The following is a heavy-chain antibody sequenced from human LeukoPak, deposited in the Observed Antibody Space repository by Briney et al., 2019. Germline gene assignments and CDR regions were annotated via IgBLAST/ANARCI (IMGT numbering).Heavy chain of an antibody. Sequence: GGSLRLSCEVSGFTSSDYYMSWIRQAPGKGLEWISYISSSGTTTYYADSVKGRFTISRDNAKNSLYLQMNSLRAEDTAIYYCARDGRTVAGVYYYYGLDVWGQGTTVTVSS. J-gene: IGHJ6*02. CDR3: ARDGRTVAGVYYYYGLDV. V-gene: IGHV3-11*01. CDR1: GFTSSDYY. D-gene: IGHD6-19*01. CDR2: ISSSGTTT.